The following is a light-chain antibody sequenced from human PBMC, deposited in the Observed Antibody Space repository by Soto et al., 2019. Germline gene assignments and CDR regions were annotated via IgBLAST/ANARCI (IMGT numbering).Light chain of an antibody. CDR3: QQYNSYSIT. Sequence: DIQMTQSPSTLSASVGDRVTITCRASQFISSWLAWYQQKPGKAPKLLIYRASTLESGVSSRFSGSGSGTEFTLTISGLQPDDFATYYCQQYNSYSITFGPGTKVDIK. V-gene: IGKV1-5*03. CDR2: RAS. J-gene: IGKJ3*01. CDR1: QFISSW.